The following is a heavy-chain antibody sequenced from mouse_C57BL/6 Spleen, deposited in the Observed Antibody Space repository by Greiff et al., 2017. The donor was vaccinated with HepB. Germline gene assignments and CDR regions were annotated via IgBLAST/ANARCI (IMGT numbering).Heavy chain of an antibody. J-gene: IGHJ3*01. CDR2: FHPYNDDT. Sequence: VQLQQSGAELVKPGASVKMSCKASGYTFTTYPIEWMKQNHGKSLEWIGNFHPYNDDTKYNEKFKGKATLSVDKSSSTVYLELSRLTSADSAVYYCARRYDYEDWFAYWGQGTLVTVSA. CDR3: ARRYDYEDWFAY. D-gene: IGHD2-4*01. V-gene: IGHV1-47*01. CDR1: GYTFTTYP.